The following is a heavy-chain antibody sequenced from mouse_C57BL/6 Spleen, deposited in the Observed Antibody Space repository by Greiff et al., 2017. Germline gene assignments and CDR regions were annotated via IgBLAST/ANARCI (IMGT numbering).Heavy chain of an antibody. CDR3: ARGDPYYGSTNWYFDV. D-gene: IGHD1-1*01. J-gene: IGHJ1*03. CDR2: IYPRSGNT. V-gene: IGHV1-81*01. CDR1: GYTFTSYG. Sequence: VKLVESGAELARPGASVKLSCKASGYTFTSYGISWVKQRTGQGLEWIGEIYPRSGNTYYNEKFKGKATLTADKSSSTAYMELRSLTSEDSAVYFCARGDPYYGSTNWYFDVWGTGTTVTVSS.